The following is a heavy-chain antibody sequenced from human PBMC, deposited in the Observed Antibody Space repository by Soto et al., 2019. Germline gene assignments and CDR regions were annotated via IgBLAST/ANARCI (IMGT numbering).Heavy chain of an antibody. CDR3: ARGYSSSWHGRSDNWFDP. CDR1: GGTFSSYA. Sequence: SVKVSCKASGGTFSSYAISWVRQAPGQGLEWMGGIIPIFGTANYAQKFQGRVTITADESTSTAYMELSSLRSEDTAVYYFARGYSSSWHGRSDNWFDPWGQGTLVTVSS. J-gene: IGHJ5*02. CDR2: IIPIFGTA. V-gene: IGHV1-69*13. D-gene: IGHD6-13*01.